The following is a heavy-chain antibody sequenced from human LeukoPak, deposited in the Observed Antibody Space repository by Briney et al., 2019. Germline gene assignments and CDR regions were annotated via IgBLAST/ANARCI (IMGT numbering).Heavy chain of an antibody. J-gene: IGHJ2*01. V-gene: IGHV3-33*01. Sequence: PGGSLRLSCAASGFTFSSYGMHWVRQAPGKGLEWVAVIWYDGSNKYYADSVKGRFTISRDNSKNTLYLQMNSLRAEDTAVYYCARDLATFEMTTMPGAGGYFDLWGRGTLVTVSS. CDR1: GFTFSSYG. CDR2: IWYDGSNK. D-gene: IGHD5-24*01. CDR3: ARDLATFEMTTMPGAGGYFDL.